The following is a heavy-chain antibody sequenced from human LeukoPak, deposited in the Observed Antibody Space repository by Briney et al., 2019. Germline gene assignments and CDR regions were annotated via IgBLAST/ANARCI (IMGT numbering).Heavy chain of an antibody. Sequence: SVKVSCKASGGTFSSYAISWVRQAPGQGLEWMGGIIPIFGTANYAQKFQGRVTITTDESTSTAYMELGSLRSEDTAVYYCAGGGYSYGSGAGEYYYYMDVWGKGTTVTVSS. CDR2: IIPIFGTA. J-gene: IGHJ6*03. CDR3: AGGGYSYGSGAGEYYYYMDV. CDR1: GGTFSSYA. D-gene: IGHD5-18*01. V-gene: IGHV1-69*05.